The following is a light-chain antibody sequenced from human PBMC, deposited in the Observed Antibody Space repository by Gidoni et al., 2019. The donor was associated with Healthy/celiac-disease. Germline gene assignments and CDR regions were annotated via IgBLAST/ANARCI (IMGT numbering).Light chain of an antibody. V-gene: IGKV1-39*01. Sequence: DIQMTPSPSSLSASVGDRVTITCRASQSISSYLNWYQQKPGTAPKLLIYAASSLQSVVPSMFSGSGPWTDFTLTISSLQPEDFATYYCQQSYSTPQITFGGGTKVEIK. CDR2: AAS. CDR3: QQSYSTPQIT. J-gene: IGKJ4*01. CDR1: QSISSY.